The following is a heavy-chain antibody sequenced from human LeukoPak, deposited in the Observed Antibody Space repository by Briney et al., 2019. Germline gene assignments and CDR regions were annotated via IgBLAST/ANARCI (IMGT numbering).Heavy chain of an antibody. Sequence: SETLSLTCTVSGGSISSYYWSWIRQPPVKGLEWIGYIYYSGSTNYNPSLKSRVTISVDTSKNQFSLKLSSVTAADTAVYYCGSSRRTGYFDYWGQGTLVTVSS. V-gene: IGHV4-59*08. J-gene: IGHJ4*02. CDR1: GGSISSYY. D-gene: IGHD2-2*01. CDR3: GSSRRTGYFDY. CDR2: IYYSGST.